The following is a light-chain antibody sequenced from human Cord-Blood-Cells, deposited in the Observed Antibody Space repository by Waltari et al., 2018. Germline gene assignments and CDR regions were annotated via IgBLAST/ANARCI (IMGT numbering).Light chain of an antibody. CDR2: WAS. Sequence: DIVMTQSPDSLAVSLGERATINCKSSQSVLYSSNNKNYLAWYQQKPGQPPKLLIYWASTREYGVPDRFSGSGSGKDFTLTISSLQAEDVAVYYCQQYYSTPYTFGQGTKLEIK. J-gene: IGKJ2*01. V-gene: IGKV4-1*01. CDR1: QSVLYSSNNKNY. CDR3: QQYYSTPYT.